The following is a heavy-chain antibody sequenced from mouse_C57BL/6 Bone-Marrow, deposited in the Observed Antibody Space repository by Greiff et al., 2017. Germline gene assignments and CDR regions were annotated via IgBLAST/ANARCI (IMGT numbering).Heavy chain of an antibody. V-gene: IGHV5-9*01. D-gene: IGHD1-1*01. Sequence: EVKVVESGGGLVKPGGSLKLSCAASGFTFSSYTMSWVRQTPETRLQWVAAISGDGGNTYYPDSVPGRFTISRDNDTNILYLQMSSLRSKDTALYYCSRQVTTVLATKYFDVWGTGTTVTVSS. CDR3: SRQVTTVLATKYFDV. CDR1: GFTFSSYT. CDR2: ISGDGGNT. J-gene: IGHJ1*03.